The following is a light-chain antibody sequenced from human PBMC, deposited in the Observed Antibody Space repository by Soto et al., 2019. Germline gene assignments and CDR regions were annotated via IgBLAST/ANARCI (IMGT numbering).Light chain of an antibody. CDR1: RSVLYKSNNKNH. CDR2: WAS. V-gene: IGKV4-1*01. J-gene: IGKJ4*01. CDR3: QQYFDVPFT. Sequence: DIVMTQSPDSLAVSLGERATMNCKCSRSVLYKSNNKNHLAWYQQKPGQPPQLIIYWASTRESVVPERFSGSGSGTDFTLTISSLEAEDVAFYWCQQYFDVPFTFGGGTKVDIK.